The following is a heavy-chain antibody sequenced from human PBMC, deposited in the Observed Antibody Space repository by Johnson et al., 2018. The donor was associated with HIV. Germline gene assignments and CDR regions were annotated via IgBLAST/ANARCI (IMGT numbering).Heavy chain of an antibody. V-gene: IGHV3-23*04. CDR1: GFTFSRYW. D-gene: IGHD2-8*02. CDR2: ISGSGGST. J-gene: IGHJ3*02. CDR3: AKDPIVLVVYAISAFDI. Sequence: VQLVESGGGLVQPGGSLRLSCTASGFTFSRYWMHWVRQAPGKGLEWVSAISGSGGSTYYADSVKGRFTISRDNSKNTLYLQMNSLRAEDTAVYYCAKDPIVLVVYAISAFDIWGQGTMVTVSS.